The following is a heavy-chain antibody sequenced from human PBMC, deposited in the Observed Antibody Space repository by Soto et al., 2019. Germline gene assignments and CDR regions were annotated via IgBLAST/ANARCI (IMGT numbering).Heavy chain of an antibody. CDR2: ISYDGSNK. V-gene: IGHV3-30-3*01. CDR1: GFTFSSYA. Sequence: GGSLRLSCAASGFTFSSYAMHWVRQAPGKGLEWVAVISYDGSNKYYADSVKGRFTISRDNSKNTLYLQMNSLRAEDTAVYYCAMPPHTVSTYYYYYGMDVWGQGTTVTVSS. J-gene: IGHJ6*02. CDR3: AMPPHTVSTYYYYYGMDV. D-gene: IGHD4-17*01.